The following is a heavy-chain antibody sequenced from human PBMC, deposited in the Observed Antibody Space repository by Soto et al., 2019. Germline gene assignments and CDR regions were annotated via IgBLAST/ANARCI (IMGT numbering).Heavy chain of an antibody. CDR1: GFTFSSYA. CDR2: ISSGGAST. V-gene: IGHV3-23*01. J-gene: IGHJ2*01. Sequence: EVQLLESGGGLVQPGGSLRLSCAASGFTFSSYAMSWVRQAPGKGLEWVSGISSGGASTYYADSVKGRFTVSSDQSKISLFLQMTSLSAEDTAIYYCVMIPPALSSYALTGFRWYFDLWGRGTLVTVSA. CDR3: VMIPPALSSYALTGFRWYFDL. D-gene: IGHD2-2*01.